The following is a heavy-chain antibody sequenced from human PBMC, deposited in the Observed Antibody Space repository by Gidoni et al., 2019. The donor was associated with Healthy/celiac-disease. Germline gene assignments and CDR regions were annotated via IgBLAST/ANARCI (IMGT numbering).Heavy chain of an antibody. CDR1: GFTFSSYS. V-gene: IGHV3-21*01. D-gene: IGHD4-17*01. CDR3: AREGTTVVKGGDY. Sequence: EVQLVESGGGLVKPGGSLRRSCAASGFTFSSYSMNWVRQAPGKGLEWVSSISSSSSYIYYADSVKGRFTISRDNAKNSLYLQMNSLRAEDTAVYYCAREGTTVVKGGDYWGQGTLVTVSS. CDR2: ISSSSSYI. J-gene: IGHJ4*02.